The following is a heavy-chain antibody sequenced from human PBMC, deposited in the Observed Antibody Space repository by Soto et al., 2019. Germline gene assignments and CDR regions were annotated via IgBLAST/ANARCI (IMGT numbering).Heavy chain of an antibody. V-gene: IGHV2-5*02. D-gene: IGHD2-21*02. CDR1: GLSLRTTGVG. J-gene: IGHJ6*02. CDR3: VQSRCGGDCLEIYSSHAYNVLDV. CDR2: LYWDDDK. Sequence: QVTLKESGPTLVKPTQTLTLTCTVSGLSLRTTGVGVGWVRQPPGKALEWLALLYWDDDKRYSPSLRSRLTIAKDISEKHVVLTMTNIDTVDTATYYCVQSRCGGDCLEIYSSHAYNVLDVWGQGTTVTVSS.